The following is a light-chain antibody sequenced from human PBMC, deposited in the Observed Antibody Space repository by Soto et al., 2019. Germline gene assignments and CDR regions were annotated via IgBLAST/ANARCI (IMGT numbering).Light chain of an antibody. J-gene: IGLJ3*02. Sequence: QTVVTQEPSFSVSPGGTVTLTCGLTSGSVSTNYYPSWYQQTPGQAPRTLIHNTNTRSSGVPDRFSGSILGNKAALTITGAQAHDESDYFCVLYMGGGNWVFGGGTKLTVL. CDR2: NTN. CDR1: SGSVSTNYY. CDR3: VLYMGGGNWV. V-gene: IGLV8-61*01.